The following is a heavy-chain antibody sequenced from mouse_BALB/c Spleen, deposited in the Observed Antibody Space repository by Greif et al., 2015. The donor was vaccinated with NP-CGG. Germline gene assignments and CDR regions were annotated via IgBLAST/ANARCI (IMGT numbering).Heavy chain of an antibody. J-gene: IGHJ2*01. CDR3: ARTHYYGSSYVLDY. D-gene: IGHD1-1*01. CDR2: IYPGDGDT. Sequence: VQLQQSGPELVKPGASVKISCKASGYAFSSSWMNWVKQRPGQGLEWIGRIYPGDGDTNYNGKFKGKATLTADKSSSTAYMQLSSLTSVDSAVYFCARTHYYGSSYVLDYWGQGTTLTVSS. V-gene: IGHV1-82*01. CDR1: GYAFSSSW.